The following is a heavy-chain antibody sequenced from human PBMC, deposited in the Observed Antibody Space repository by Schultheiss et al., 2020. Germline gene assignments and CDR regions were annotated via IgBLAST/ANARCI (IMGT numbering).Heavy chain of an antibody. CDR1: GFTFSSYW. D-gene: IGHD3-16*01. Sequence: GASLKISCAASGFTFSSYWMSWVRQAPGKGLEWVANIKQDGSEKYYVDSVKGRFTISRDNAKNSLYLQMNSLRAEDTAVYYCARGRGNFDYWGQGTLVTVSS. CDR3: ARGRGNFDY. J-gene: IGHJ4*02. V-gene: IGHV3-7*01. CDR2: IKQDGSEK.